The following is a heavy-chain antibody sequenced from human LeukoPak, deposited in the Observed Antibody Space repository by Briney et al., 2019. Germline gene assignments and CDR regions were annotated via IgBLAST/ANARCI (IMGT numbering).Heavy chain of an antibody. CDR1: GYTFTGYY. J-gene: IGHJ4*02. CDR2: INPNSGGT. V-gene: IGHV1-2*02. CDR3: AKTPPVSPYYIDY. Sequence: ASVKVSCKASGYTFTGYYIHWVRQAPGQGLEWMGWINPNSGGTNYAQRFQGRVTMTRDTSINTVYMELSRLRSDDTAVYYCAKTPPVSPYYIDYWGQGTLVTVSS. D-gene: IGHD3-16*01.